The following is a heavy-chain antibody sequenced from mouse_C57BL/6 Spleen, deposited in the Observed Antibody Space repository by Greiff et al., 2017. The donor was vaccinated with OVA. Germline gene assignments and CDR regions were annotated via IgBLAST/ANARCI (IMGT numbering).Heavy chain of an antibody. CDR3: ARCPNYYGSSSYYAMDY. Sequence: QVHVKQSGPELVKPGASVKLSCKASGYTFTSYDINWVKQRPGQGLEWIGWIYPRDGSTKYNEKFKGKATLTVDTSSSTAYMELHSLTSEDSAVYFCARCPNYYGSSSYYAMDYWGQGTSVTVSS. J-gene: IGHJ4*01. V-gene: IGHV1-85*01. CDR2: IYPRDGST. CDR1: GYTFTSYD. D-gene: IGHD1-1*01.